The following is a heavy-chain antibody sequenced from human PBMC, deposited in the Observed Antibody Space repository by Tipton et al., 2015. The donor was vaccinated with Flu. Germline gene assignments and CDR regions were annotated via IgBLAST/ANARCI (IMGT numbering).Heavy chain of an antibody. CDR1: GFTFSSYS. CDR3: ARAGTTFSYYYYYGMDV. CDR2: ISSSSSYI. V-gene: IGHV3-21*01. J-gene: IGHJ6*02. Sequence: SLRLSCAASGFTFSSYSMNWVRQAPGKGLEWVSSISSSSSYIYYADSVKGRFTISRDNAKNSLYLQMNSLRAEDTAVYYCARAGTTFSYYYYYGMDVWGQGTTVTVSS. D-gene: IGHD1-1*01.